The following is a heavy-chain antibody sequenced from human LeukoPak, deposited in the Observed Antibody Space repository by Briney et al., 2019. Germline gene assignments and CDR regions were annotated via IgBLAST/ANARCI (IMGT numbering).Heavy chain of an antibody. V-gene: IGHV3-9*03. CDR3: AKGQKYYYYYYMDV. CDR1: GFNFDEYA. Sequence: SLRLSCAASGFNFDEYAMHWVRQAPGKGLEWVSGISWNSGTIRYADSVKGRFTISRDNAKNSLYLEMNSLRAEDMGLYYCAKGQKYYYYYYMDVWGRGTTVSVSS. J-gene: IGHJ6*03. CDR2: ISWNSGTI.